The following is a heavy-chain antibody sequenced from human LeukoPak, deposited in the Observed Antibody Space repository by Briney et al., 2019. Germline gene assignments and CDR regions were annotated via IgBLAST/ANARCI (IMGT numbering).Heavy chain of an antibody. CDR2: ISYDGRNK. D-gene: IGHD6-13*01. V-gene: IGHV3-30*04. CDR1: GFTFSSYA. CDR3: ARERIAAVGTGWFDP. J-gene: IGHJ5*02. Sequence: GRSLRLSCAASGFTFSSYAIHWVRQAPGKGLDWVAVISYDGRNKYYAGSVKGRFTISRDNSKNTLYLQINSLRAEDTAVYYCARERIAAVGTGWFDPWGQGTLVTVSS.